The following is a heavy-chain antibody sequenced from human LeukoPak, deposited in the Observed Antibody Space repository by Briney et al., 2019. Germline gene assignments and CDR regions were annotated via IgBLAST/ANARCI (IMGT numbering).Heavy chain of an antibody. Sequence: SETLSLTCAVYGGSFSGYYWSWIRQPPGKGLEWIGEINHSGSTNYNPSLKSRVTISVDTSKNRFSLKLSSVTAADTAVYYCARVRGSYYRATFDPWGQGTLVTVSS. V-gene: IGHV4-34*01. CDR3: ARVRGSYYRATFDP. J-gene: IGHJ5*02. CDR1: GGSFSGYY. D-gene: IGHD1-26*01. CDR2: INHSGST.